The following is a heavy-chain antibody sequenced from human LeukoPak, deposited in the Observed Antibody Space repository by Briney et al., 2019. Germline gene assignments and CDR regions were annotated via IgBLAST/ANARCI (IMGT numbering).Heavy chain of an antibody. CDR1: GGSISSGDYY. D-gene: IGHD3-22*01. CDR2: IYYSGST. CDR3: AREGEYYDSSGYYGPDAFDI. J-gene: IGHJ3*02. Sequence: SETLSLTCTVSGGSISSGDYYWSWIRQPPGKGLEWIGYIYYSGSTYYNPSLKSRVTISVDTSKNQFSLKLSSVTAADTAVYCCAREGEYYDSSGYYGPDAFDIWGQGTMVTVSS. V-gene: IGHV4-30-4*01.